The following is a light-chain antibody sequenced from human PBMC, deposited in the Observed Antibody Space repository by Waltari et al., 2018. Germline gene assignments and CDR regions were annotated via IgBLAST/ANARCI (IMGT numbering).Light chain of an antibody. CDR1: SRDVGGYNY. Sequence: QSALTQPASVSGSPGQSITLSCTGTSRDVGGYNYVSWYQQHPGKAPKLIIYEVNNRPSGVSNRFSGAKSRNTASLTISGLLAADEADYYCSSYTSTTTLGVVFGGGTKLTVL. J-gene: IGLJ2*01. CDR3: SSYTSTTTLGVV. V-gene: IGLV2-14*01. CDR2: EVN.